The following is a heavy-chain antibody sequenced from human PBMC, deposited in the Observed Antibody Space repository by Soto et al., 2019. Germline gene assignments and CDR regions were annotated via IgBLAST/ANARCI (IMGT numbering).Heavy chain of an antibody. CDR1: GGTFSSYA. D-gene: IGHD3-9*01. Sequence: SVKVSCKASGGTFSSYAISWVRQAPGQGLEWMGGIIPIFGTANYAQKFQGRVTITADKSTSTAYMELSSLRSEDTAVYYCARTTRYDILTGYYRGGFDYWGQGTLVTVSS. CDR3: ARTTRYDILTGYYRGGFDY. J-gene: IGHJ4*02. CDR2: IIPIFGTA. V-gene: IGHV1-69*06.